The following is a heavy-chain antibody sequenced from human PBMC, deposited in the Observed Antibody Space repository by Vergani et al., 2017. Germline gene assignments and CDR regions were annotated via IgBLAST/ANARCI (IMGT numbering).Heavy chain of an antibody. Sequence: EVQLVQSGAEVKTPGESLRISCKGSGYSFTSYWISWVHQMPGKGLEWMGRIDPSDSYTNYSPSFQGHVTISADKSISTAYLQWSSLKASDTAMYYCARLGDYGDYGGWFDPWGQGTLVTVSS. D-gene: IGHD4-17*01. CDR3: ARLGDYGDYGGWFDP. V-gene: IGHV5-10-1*03. CDR2: IDPSDSYT. CDR1: GYSFTSYW. J-gene: IGHJ5*02.